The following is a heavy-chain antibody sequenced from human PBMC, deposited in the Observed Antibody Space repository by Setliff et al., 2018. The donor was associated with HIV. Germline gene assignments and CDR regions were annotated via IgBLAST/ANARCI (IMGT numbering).Heavy chain of an antibody. D-gene: IGHD3-10*01. CDR2: IYYSGST. CDR1: GGSISSSSYY. V-gene: IGHV4-39*01. Sequence: NPSETLSLTCTVSGGSISSSSYYWGWIRWPPGKGLEWIGSIYYSGSTYYNPSLKSRVTISVDTSKNQFSLKLSSVTAADTAVYYCARHGLLWFGAGYNWFDPWGQGTLVT. J-gene: IGHJ5*02. CDR3: ARHGLLWFGAGYNWFDP.